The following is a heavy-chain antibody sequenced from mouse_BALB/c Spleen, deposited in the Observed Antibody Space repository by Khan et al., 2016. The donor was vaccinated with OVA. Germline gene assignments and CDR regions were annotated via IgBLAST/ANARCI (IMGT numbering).Heavy chain of an antibody. D-gene: IGHD1-1*01. CDR2: ISYSGST. J-gene: IGHJ4*01. Sequence: EVKLGESGPGLVKPSQSLSLTCTVTGYSITSNYAWNWIRQFPGNKLEWMGYISYSGSTSYNPSLKSRISITRDTSKNQFFLQLSSVTTEDTATYYCARGNYYGYAMDYWGQGTSVTVSS. V-gene: IGHV3-2*02. CDR1: GYSITSNYA. CDR3: ARGNYYGYAMDY.